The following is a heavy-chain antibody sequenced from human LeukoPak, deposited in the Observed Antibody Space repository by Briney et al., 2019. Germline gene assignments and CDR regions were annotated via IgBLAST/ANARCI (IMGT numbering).Heavy chain of an antibody. CDR2: IKEDGSQK. CDR3: TALSSMKY. V-gene: IGHV3-7*01. CDR1: GFSFSNYW. D-gene: IGHD3-10*01. Sequence: GGSLRLPCAASGFSFSNYWMNWVRQAPGKGLEWVANIKEDGSQKYYVDSVKGRFTISRDNAKSSLDLQMNSLRAEDTAVYYCTALSSMKYWGQGTLVTVSS. J-gene: IGHJ4*02.